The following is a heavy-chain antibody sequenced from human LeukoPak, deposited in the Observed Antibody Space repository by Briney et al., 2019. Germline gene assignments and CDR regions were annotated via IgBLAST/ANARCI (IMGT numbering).Heavy chain of an antibody. J-gene: IGHJ6*02. Sequence: ASVKVSCKASGYMFANYGINWVRQAPGQGLEWMGWISADKGNTKYAQRFQGRVTMTTDTSTTTAYMELRSLRSDDTAVYHCARDMVPGAGNHDGMDVWGQGTAVTVSS. CDR2: ISADKGNT. V-gene: IGHV1-18*01. D-gene: IGHD1-1*01. CDR1: GYMFANYG. CDR3: ARDMVPGAGNHDGMDV.